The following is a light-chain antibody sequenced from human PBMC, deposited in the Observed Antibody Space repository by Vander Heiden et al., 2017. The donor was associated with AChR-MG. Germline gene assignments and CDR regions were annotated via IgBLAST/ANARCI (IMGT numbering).Light chain of an antibody. Sequence: AIQLTQSPSSLSASVGDRVTITCRASQGISSALAWYQQKPGKAPKLLIYDASSFESGVPSRFSGSGSGTDFTLTISSLQPEDFATYYCQQVNNYPITFGPGTRLEIK. CDR3: QQVNNYPIT. V-gene: IGKV1D-13*01. J-gene: IGKJ5*01. CDR2: DAS. CDR1: QGISSA.